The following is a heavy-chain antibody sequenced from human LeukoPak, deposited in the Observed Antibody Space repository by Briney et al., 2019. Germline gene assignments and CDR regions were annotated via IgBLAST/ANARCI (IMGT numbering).Heavy chain of an antibody. D-gene: IGHD7-27*01. Sequence: GGSLRLSCAASGFTFSSYSMNWVRQAPGKGLEWVSYISNSGSTIYYADSVKGRFTISRDNAKSSLYLQMNSLRAEDTAVYYCGRGHWGLDYWGQGTLVTVSS. CDR3: GRGHWGLDY. J-gene: IGHJ4*02. CDR1: GFTFSSYS. V-gene: IGHV3-48*04. CDR2: ISNSGSTI.